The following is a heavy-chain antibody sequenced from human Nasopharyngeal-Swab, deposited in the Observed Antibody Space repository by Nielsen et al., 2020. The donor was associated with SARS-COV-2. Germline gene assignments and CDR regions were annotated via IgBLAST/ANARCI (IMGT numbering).Heavy chain of an antibody. CDR2: ISSSSYI. J-gene: IGHJ6*02. CDR1: GFTFNNYN. D-gene: IGHD2-2*02. Sequence: GGSLRLSCAASGFTFNNYNFNWVRQAPGKGLEWVSSISSSSYIYYADSVKGRFTISRDNAKNSLYLQMNSLRAEDTAVYYCAKDRLYCSSTSCYRKGLHYYGMDVWGQGTTVTVSS. V-gene: IGHV3-21*01. CDR3: AKDRLYCSSTSCYRKGLHYYGMDV.